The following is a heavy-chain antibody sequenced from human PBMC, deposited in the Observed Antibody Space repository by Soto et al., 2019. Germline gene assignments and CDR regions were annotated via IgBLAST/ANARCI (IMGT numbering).Heavy chain of an antibody. CDR1: GYNFTNYW. D-gene: IGHD3-9*01. J-gene: IGHJ6*02. V-gene: IGHV5-51*01. CDR2: IYPGDSHT. CDR3: ARQTIRYRYGMDV. Sequence: PGESLKISCKGSGYNFTNYWIGWVRQMPGKGLEWMGIIYPGDSHTTYSPSFEGQVTISADKSISTAYVQWKSLKASDTAMYYCARQTIRYRYGMDVWGQGTTVTVSS.